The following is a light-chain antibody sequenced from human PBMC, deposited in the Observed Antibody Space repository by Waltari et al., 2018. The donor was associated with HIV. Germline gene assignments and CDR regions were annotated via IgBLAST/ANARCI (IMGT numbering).Light chain of an antibody. Sequence: DIQLTQSPSFLSVSVGDSVTITCRASQGISRYLAWYQQRAGKAPKVLIYTASTLQSGVPSRFSGSGSGTEFTLTISSLQPEDVATYYCQQFNSYPLTFGGGTKVEIK. CDR3: QQFNSYPLT. CDR2: TAS. J-gene: IGKJ4*01. CDR1: QGISRY. V-gene: IGKV1-9*01.